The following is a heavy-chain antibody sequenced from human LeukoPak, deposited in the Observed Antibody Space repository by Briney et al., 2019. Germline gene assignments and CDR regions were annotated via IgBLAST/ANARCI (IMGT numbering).Heavy chain of an antibody. V-gene: IGHV4-39*01. CDR3: ARQSCSSTSCYFSFGGAYEY. Sequence: NPSETLSLTCTVSGGSISGSDYYWGWIRQPPGKGLEWIGSISHSGSTYYNPSLKSRISISVDTSKNQFSLQLSSVTAADTAVYYCARQSCSSTSCYFSFGGAYEYWGQGTLVTVSS. CDR2: ISHSGST. D-gene: IGHD2-2*01. J-gene: IGHJ4*02. CDR1: GGSISGSDYY.